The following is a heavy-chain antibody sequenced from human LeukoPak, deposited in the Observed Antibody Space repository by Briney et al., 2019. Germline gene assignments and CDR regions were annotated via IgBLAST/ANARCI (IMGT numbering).Heavy chain of an antibody. CDR2: IYPGDSDT. D-gene: IGHD2-15*01. Sequence: GESLKISCKGSGYSFTSYWIGWVRQMPGKGLEWMGIIYPGDSDTRYSPSFQGQVTISADKSVNTAYLQWSSLKAPDTAMYYCARLSGRVVCSAGSCYIDSWGQGTLVTVSS. CDR1: GYSFTSYW. V-gene: IGHV5-51*01. CDR3: ARLSGRVVCSAGSCYIDS. J-gene: IGHJ4*02.